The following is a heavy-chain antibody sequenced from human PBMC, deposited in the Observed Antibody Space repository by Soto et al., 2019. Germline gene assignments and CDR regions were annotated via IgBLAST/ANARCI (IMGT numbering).Heavy chain of an antibody. J-gene: IGHJ4*02. CDR1: GFSLSTSGVG. CDR3: AHSWRYDRSAYFYDY. CDR2: IYWDDDK. D-gene: IGHD3-22*01. V-gene: IGHV2-5*02. Sequence: QITLKESGPTLVKPTQTLTLTCTFSGFSLSTSGVGVGWIRQPPRKALEWLALIYWDDDKRYSPSLKSRLTITKDTPKNQVVLTVTNMDPVDTATYYCAHSWRYDRSAYFYDYWGQGTLVTVSS.